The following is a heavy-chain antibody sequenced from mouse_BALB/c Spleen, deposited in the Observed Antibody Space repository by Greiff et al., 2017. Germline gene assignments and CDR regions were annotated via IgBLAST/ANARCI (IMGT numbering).Heavy chain of an antibody. CDR1: GFTFSSYA. CDR3: ANYDYNWFAY. V-gene: IGHV5-9-4*01. CDR2: ISSGGSYT. Sequence: EVKVVESGGGLVKPGGSLKLSCAASGFTFSSYAMSWVRQSPEKRLEWVAEISSGGSYTYYPDTVTGRFTISRDNAKNTLYLEMSSLRSEDTAMYYCANYDYNWFAYWGQGTLVTVSA. J-gene: IGHJ3*01. D-gene: IGHD2-4*01.